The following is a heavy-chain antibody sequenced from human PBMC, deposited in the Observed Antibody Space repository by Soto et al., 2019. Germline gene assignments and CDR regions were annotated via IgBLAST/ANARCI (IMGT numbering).Heavy chain of an antibody. CDR3: SRRAPEGFDP. CDR1: VGSISSSSYF. Sequence: SAPLYLTCTVSVGSISSSSYFWAWIRRPPGKGLEWIGSIDFRGTTYTNPSLESRVTISVDTSKNHFSLKLDSVTAADTALYYCSRRAPEGFDPWGRGTLVTVSS. J-gene: IGHJ5*02. CDR2: IDFRGTT. V-gene: IGHV4-39*02.